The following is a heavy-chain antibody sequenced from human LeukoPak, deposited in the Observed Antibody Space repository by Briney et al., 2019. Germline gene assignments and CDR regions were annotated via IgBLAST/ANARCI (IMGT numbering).Heavy chain of an antibody. D-gene: IGHD2-2*01. V-gene: IGHV1-18*01. J-gene: IGHJ6*02. CDR2: ISAYNGNT. CDR1: GYTFTSYG. CDR3: ARGHCSSTSCYLVPAEGYYYGMDV. Sequence: ASVKVSCKASGYTFTSYGISWVRQAPGQGLEWMGWISAYNGNTNYAQKLQGRVTMTTDTSTSTAYMELRSLRSDDTAVYYCARGHCSSTSCYLVPAEGYYYGMDVWGQGTTVTVSS.